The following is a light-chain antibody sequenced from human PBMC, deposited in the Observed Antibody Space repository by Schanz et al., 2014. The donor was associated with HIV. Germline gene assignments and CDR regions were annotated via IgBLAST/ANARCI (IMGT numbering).Light chain of an antibody. J-gene: IGLJ2*01. V-gene: IGLV2-11*01. CDR2: DVS. CDR3: CSYAGSSTVV. CDR1: SSDVGGYNY. Sequence: QSALTQPRSVSGSPGQSVTISCIGTSSDVGGYNYVFWYQQHPGKAPKLMIYDVSKRPSGVPDRFSGSKSGNSASLTVSGLQTEDEAEYYCCSYAGSSTVVFGGGTKLTVL.